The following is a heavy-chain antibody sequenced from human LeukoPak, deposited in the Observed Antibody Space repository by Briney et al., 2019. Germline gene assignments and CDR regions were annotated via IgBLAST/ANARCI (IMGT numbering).Heavy chain of an antibody. J-gene: IGHJ3*02. CDR3: ARSRSLGDAFDI. Sequence: GASVKVPCKASGYTFTGYYMHWVRQAPGQGLEWMGWINPNSGGTNYAQKFQGRVTMTRDTSISTAYMELSRLRSDDTAVYYCARSRSLGDAFDIWGQGTMVTVSS. CDR1: GYTFTGYY. V-gene: IGHV1-2*02. CDR2: INPNSGGT.